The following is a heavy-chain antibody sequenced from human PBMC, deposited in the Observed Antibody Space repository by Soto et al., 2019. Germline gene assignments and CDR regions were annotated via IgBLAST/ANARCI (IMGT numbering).Heavy chain of an antibody. CDR2: IIPIFGTA. Sequence: ASVKVSCKASGGTFSSYAISWVRQAPGQGLEWMGGIIPIFGTANYAQKFQGRVTITADESTSTAYMELSSLRSEDTAVYYCARDWDYYDSSGPYPNWFDPWGQGTLVTVSS. V-gene: IGHV1-69*13. CDR3: ARDWDYYDSSGPYPNWFDP. CDR1: GGTFSSYA. J-gene: IGHJ5*02. D-gene: IGHD3-22*01.